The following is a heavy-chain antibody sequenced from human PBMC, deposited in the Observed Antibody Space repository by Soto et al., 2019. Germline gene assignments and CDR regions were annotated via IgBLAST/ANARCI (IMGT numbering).Heavy chain of an antibody. CDR1: GFTFSSYA. J-gene: IGHJ6*03. V-gene: IGHV3-23*01. Sequence: GGSLRLSCAASGFTFSSYAMSWVRQAPGKGLEWVSAISGSGGSTYYADSVKGRFTISRDNSKNTLYLQMNSLRAEDTAVYYCAKDVGYCSGGSCYVEPYYYYYYMDVWGKGTTVTVSS. CDR2: ISGSGGST. D-gene: IGHD2-15*01. CDR3: AKDVGYCSGGSCYVEPYYYYYYMDV.